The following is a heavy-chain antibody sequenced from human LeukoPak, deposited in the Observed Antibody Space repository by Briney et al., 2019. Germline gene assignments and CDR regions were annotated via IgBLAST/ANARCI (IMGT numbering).Heavy chain of an antibody. CDR2: IYYSGST. Sequence: SETLSLTCTVSGGSISSSSYYWGWIRQPPGKGLEWIGSIYYSGSTYYNPSLKSRVTISVDTSKNQFSLKLSSVTAADTAVYYCARRPFTMIVVENEPGLGWFDPWGQGTLVTVSS. CDR3: ARRPFTMIVVENEPGLGWFDP. CDR1: GGSISSSSYY. D-gene: IGHD3-22*01. V-gene: IGHV4-39*01. J-gene: IGHJ5*02.